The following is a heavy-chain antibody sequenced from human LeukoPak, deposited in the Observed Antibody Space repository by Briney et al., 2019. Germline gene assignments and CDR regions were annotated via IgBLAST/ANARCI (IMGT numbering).Heavy chain of an antibody. J-gene: IGHJ5*02. V-gene: IGHV1-2*06. D-gene: IGHD6-13*01. CDR2: INPNSGGT. CDR1: GYTFTGYY. CDR3: ARGGYMSLEFDP. Sequence: SSVKVSCKASGYTFTGYYMHWVRQAPGQELEWIGRINPNSGGTNYAQKFQGRVTMTRDTSISTAYMELSRLRSDDTAVYYCARGGYMSLEFDPWGQGTLVTVSS.